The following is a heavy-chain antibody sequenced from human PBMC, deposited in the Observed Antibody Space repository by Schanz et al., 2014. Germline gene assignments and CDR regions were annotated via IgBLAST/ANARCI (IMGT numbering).Heavy chain of an antibody. D-gene: IGHD3-16*01. CDR1: GITLSGYG. V-gene: IGHV3-30*18. Sequence: QVFLAESGGGVVQPGRSLRLSCAASGITLSGYGLHWVRQAPGKGLEWVAQISHDGHRDFYADSVKGRFTISRDNSRKTLYLQMNSLRADDTAVYYCAKDLYDYGIFDSWGQGTLVTVSS. CDR3: AKDLYDYGIFDS. CDR2: ISHDGHRD. J-gene: IGHJ5*01.